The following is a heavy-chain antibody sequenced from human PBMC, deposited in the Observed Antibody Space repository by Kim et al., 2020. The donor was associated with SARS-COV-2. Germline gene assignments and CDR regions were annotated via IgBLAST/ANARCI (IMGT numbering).Heavy chain of an antibody. D-gene: IGHD3-3*01. Sequence: SETLSLTCTVSGGSISSYYWSWIRQPPGKGLEWIAYIYYSGSTNYNPSLKSRVTISVDTSKNQFSLKLSFVTAADTAVYYCARAPGVTIFGVVSSFDIWGQETMVTVSS. J-gene: IGHJ3*02. CDR1: GGSISSYY. CDR3: ARAPGVTIFGVVSSFDI. V-gene: IGHV4-59*01. CDR2: IYYSGST.